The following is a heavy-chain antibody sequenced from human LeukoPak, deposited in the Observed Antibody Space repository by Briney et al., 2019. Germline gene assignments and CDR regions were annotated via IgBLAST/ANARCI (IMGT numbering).Heavy chain of an antibody. J-gene: IGHJ4*02. D-gene: IGHD3-16*01. Sequence: PGGSLRLSCAASGFIFSHHYMDWVRQAPGKELEWVARIRNKANRYTTEYAASVKGRFSISRDDSKNSVYLQMNSLKTEDTAVYYCARGSYYDYVWGVDYWGQGTRVTVSS. CDR3: ARGSYYDYVWGVDY. CDR2: IRNKANRYTT. V-gene: IGHV3-72*01. CDR1: GFIFSHHY.